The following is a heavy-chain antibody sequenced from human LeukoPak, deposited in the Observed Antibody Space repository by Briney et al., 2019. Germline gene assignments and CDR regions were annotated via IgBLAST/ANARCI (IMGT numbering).Heavy chain of an antibody. CDR1: GGTFSSYA. D-gene: IGHD2-15*01. J-gene: IGHJ6*02. CDR2: IIPIFGTA. V-gene: IGHV1-69*05. Sequence: GASVKVSCKASGGTFSSYAISWVRQALGQGLEWMGGIIPIFGTANYAQKFQGRVTITRDTSATTAYMELGSLRSEDTAVYYCTRGTGCTGGSCSYYGMDVWGQGTTVTVSS. CDR3: TRGTGCTGGSCSYYGMDV.